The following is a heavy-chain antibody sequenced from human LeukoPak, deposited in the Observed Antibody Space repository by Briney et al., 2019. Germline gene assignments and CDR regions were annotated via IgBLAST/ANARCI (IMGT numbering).Heavy chain of an antibody. J-gene: IGHJ4*02. V-gene: IGHV3-64*04. CDR2: ISSNGGS. CDR3: ARVGGQWLGYFDY. CDR1: GFTFSSYA. Sequence: GGSLRLSCSASGFTFSSYAMHWVRQAPGKGLEYVSGISSNGGSVYADSVKGRFTISRDNSKNTLYLQMNRLRDEDTAVYYCARVGGQWLGYFDYWGQGTLVTVSS. D-gene: IGHD6-19*01.